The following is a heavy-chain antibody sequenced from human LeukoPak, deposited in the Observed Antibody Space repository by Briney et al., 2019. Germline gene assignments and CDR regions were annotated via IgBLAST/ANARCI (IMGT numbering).Heavy chain of an antibody. D-gene: IGHD6-19*01. CDR3: AREGDSSGWYFDY. CDR2: IYYSGNT. J-gene: IGHJ4*02. CDR1: GGSISSNY. Sequence: NPSETLSLTCTVSGGSISSNYWSWIRQPPGKGLEWIGYIYYSGNTNYNPSLKSRVTISVDTSKNQFSLKLSSVTAADTAVYYCAREGDSSGWYFDYWGQGTLVTVSS. V-gene: IGHV4-59*01.